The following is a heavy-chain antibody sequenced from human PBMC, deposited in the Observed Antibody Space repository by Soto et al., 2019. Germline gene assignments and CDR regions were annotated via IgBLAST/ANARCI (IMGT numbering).Heavy chain of an antibody. J-gene: IGHJ5*02. CDR2: ISYDGNKK. CDR3: AKVARLLVHQGWFDP. V-gene: IGHV3-30*18. CDR1: GLSFHNYG. Sequence: QVQLVESGGGVVQPGRSLRLSCTASGLSFHNYGMHWVRQAPGKGLEWVAVISYDGNKKYYADFVKGRFTISRDNSKNTLYLQMNSLRAEDTSVYYCAKVARLLVHQGWFDPWGQGTLVTVSS. D-gene: IGHD3-22*01.